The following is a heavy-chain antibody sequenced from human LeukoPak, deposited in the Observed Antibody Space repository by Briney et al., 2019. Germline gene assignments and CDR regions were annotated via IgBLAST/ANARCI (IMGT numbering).Heavy chain of an antibody. V-gene: IGHV3-21*01. D-gene: IGHD1-26*01. CDR3: ARAGLDSGSYFTDY. J-gene: IGHJ4*02. CDR2: ISSSSRYI. Sequence: PGGSLRLSCAGSGFTFSTYAMHWVRQAPGKGLEWVSSISSSSRYIYYADSVKGRFTISRDNAKNSLYLQMNSLRAEDTAVYYCARAGLDSGSYFTDYWGQGTLVTVSS. CDR1: GFTFSTYA.